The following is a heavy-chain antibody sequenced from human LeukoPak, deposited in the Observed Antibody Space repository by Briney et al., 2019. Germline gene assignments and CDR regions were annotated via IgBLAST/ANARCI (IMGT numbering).Heavy chain of an antibody. D-gene: IGHD6-13*01. CDR1: GFTFSSYA. V-gene: IGHV3-43D*03. CDR3: AKIAAADPFDY. Sequence: PGGSLRLSCAASGFTFSSYAMHWVRQAPGKGLEWVSLISWDGGSTYYADSVKGRFTISRDNSKNSLYLQMNSLRAEDTALYYCAKIAAADPFDYWGQGTLVTVSS. J-gene: IGHJ4*02. CDR2: ISWDGGST.